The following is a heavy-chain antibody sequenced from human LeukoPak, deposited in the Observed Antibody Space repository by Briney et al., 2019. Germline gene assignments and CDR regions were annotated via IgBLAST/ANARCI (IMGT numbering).Heavy chain of an antibody. V-gene: IGHV3-48*03. J-gene: IGHJ6*03. CDR1: GFTFSSYE. D-gene: IGHD2-2*01. CDR2: ISSSGSTI. CDR3: ARDGRYCSSTSCYYYYYYYYMDV. Sequence: GGSLRLSCAASGFTFSSYEMNWVRQAPGKGLDWVSYISSSGSTIYYADSVKGRFTISRDNAKNSLYLQMNSLRAEDTAVYYCARDGRYCSSTSCYYYYYYYYMDVWGKGTTVTVSS.